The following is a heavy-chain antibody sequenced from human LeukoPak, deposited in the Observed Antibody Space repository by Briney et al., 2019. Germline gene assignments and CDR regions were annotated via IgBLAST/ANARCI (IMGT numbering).Heavy chain of an antibody. CDR2: IYTSGST. Sequence: PSETLSLTCTVSGGSISSGSYYWSWIRQPAGKGLEWIGRIYTSGSTNYNPSLKSRVTISVDTSKNQFSLKLSSVTAADTAVYYCVRGRSLLYGSGSYSPWGQGTLVTVSS. CDR3: VRGRSLLYGSGSYSP. CDR1: GGSISSGSYY. V-gene: IGHV4-61*02. D-gene: IGHD3-10*01. J-gene: IGHJ5*02.